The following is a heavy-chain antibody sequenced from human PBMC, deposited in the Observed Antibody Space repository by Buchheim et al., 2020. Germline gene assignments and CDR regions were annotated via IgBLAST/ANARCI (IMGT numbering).Heavy chain of an antibody. V-gene: IGHV4-34*01. D-gene: IGHD3-10*01. J-gene: IGHJ6*02. CDR3: ATMVRGVPYYYYYGMDV. CDR1: GGSFSGYY. CDR2: INHSGST. Sequence: QVQLQQWGAGLLKPSETLSLTCAVYGGSFSGYYWSWIRQPPGKGLEWIGVINHSGSTNYNPSLKSRVTISVDTSKNQFSLKLSSVTAADTAVYYCATMVRGVPYYYYYGMDVWGQGTT.